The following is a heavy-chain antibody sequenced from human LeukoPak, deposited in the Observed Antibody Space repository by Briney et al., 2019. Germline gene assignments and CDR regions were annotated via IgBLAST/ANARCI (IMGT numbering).Heavy chain of an antibody. CDR1: GFTFSSYS. Sequence: GGSLRLSCAASGFTFSSYSMNWVRQAPGKGLEWVSYISSSSSTIYYADSVKGRFTISRDNAKNSLYLQMNSLRDEDTAVYYCARDRGHYDFWSGYRPYYYYGMDVWGQGTTVTVSS. D-gene: IGHD3-3*01. CDR2: ISSSSSTI. CDR3: ARDRGHYDFWSGYRPYYYYGMDV. V-gene: IGHV3-48*02. J-gene: IGHJ6*02.